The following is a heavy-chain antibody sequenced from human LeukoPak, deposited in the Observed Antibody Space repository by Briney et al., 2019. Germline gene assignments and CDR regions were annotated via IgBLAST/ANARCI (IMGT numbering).Heavy chain of an antibody. CDR3: ARSILRAANDIDY. D-gene: IGHD1-26*01. CDR2: MSSSGSTI. J-gene: IGHJ4*02. CDR1: GFTFSDYY. Sequence: GGSLRLSCAASGFTFSDYYMNWIRQAPGKGLEWISYMSSSGSTISYADSVTGRFTVSRDNAKNSLYLQMNSLRAEDTAVYYCARSILRAANDIDYWGQGTLLTVSS. V-gene: IGHV3-11*04.